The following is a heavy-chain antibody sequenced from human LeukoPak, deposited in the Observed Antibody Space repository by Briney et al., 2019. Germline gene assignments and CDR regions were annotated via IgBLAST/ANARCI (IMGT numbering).Heavy chain of an antibody. CDR2: ISSSSYI. Sequence: GGSLRPSCAASGFTFSSYSMNWVRQAPGKGLEWVSSISSSSYIYYADSVKGQFTISRDNAKNSLYLQMNSLRAEDTAVYYCARDTATVTDYWGQGTLVTVSS. CDR1: GFTFSSYS. D-gene: IGHD4-17*01. CDR3: ARDTATVTDY. V-gene: IGHV3-21*01. J-gene: IGHJ4*02.